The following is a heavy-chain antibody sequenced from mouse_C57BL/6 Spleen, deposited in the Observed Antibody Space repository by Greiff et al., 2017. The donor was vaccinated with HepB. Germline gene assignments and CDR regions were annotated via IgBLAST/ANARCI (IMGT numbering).Heavy chain of an antibody. J-gene: IGHJ4*01. V-gene: IGHV1-80*01. Sequence: VQLQQSGAELVKPGASVKISCKASGYAFSSYWMNWVKQRPGKGLEWIGQIYPGDGDTNYNGKFKGKATITADKSSSTSYMQLSSLTSEDSAVYFCARSITTVVATYYYAMDYWGQGTSVTVSS. CDR3: ARSITTVVATYYYAMDY. CDR1: GYAFSSYW. D-gene: IGHD1-1*01. CDR2: IYPGDGDT.